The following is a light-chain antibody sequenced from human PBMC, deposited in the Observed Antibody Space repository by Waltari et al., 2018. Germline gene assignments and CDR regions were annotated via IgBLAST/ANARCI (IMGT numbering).Light chain of an antibody. CDR1: SSDVGRYNL. V-gene: IGLV2-23*02. Sequence: QSALTQPASVSGSPGQSITISCTGTSSDVGRYNLVSWYQQHPGKPPKLMSYEVSKRPSGVSKRFSGSKSGNTASLTISGLQAEDEADYYCYSYAGSSPVVFGGGTKLTVL. CDR3: YSYAGSSPVV. J-gene: IGLJ2*01. CDR2: EVS.